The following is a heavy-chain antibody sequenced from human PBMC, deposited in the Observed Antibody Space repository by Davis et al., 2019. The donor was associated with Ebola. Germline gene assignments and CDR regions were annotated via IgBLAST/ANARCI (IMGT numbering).Heavy chain of an antibody. CDR1: GFTFSSYA. D-gene: IGHD6-19*01. V-gene: IGHV3-23*01. J-gene: IGHJ4*02. Sequence: GESLKISCAASGFTFSSYAMSWVRQAPGKGLEWVSAISGSGGSTYYADSVKGRFTISRDNSKNTLYLQMNSLRAEDTAVYYCAREWQWLGRACDYWGQGTLVTVSS. CDR2: ISGSGGST. CDR3: AREWQWLGRACDY.